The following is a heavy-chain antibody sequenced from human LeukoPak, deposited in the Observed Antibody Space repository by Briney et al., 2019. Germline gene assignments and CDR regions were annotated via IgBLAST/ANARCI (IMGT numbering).Heavy chain of an antibody. CDR2: VWYDGTNI. Sequence: GRSLMLSCAASGFTFSTYGMHWVRQAPGKGLEWVAVVWYDGTNIHYVDSVKGRFTISRDNSKSTLYLQMNSLTAEDTAVYYCARGGYSGTYFFDYWGQGTPVTVSS. D-gene: IGHD1-26*01. J-gene: IGHJ4*02. CDR3: ARGGYSGTYFFDY. V-gene: IGHV3-33*01. CDR1: GFTFSTYG.